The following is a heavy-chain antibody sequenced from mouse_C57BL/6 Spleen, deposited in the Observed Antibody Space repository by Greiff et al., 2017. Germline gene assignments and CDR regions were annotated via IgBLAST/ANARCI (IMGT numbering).Heavy chain of an antibody. CDR1: GYAFSSYW. J-gene: IGHJ4*01. Sequence: VQLQQSGAELVKPGASVKISCKASGYAFSSYWMNWVKQRPGKGLEWIGQIYPGDGDTNYNGKFKGKATLTADKSSSPAYMQLSSLTSEDSAVYFCARSVYDYDGYAMDYWGQGTSVTVSS. CDR3: ARSVYDYDGYAMDY. V-gene: IGHV1-80*01. CDR2: IYPGDGDT. D-gene: IGHD2-4*01.